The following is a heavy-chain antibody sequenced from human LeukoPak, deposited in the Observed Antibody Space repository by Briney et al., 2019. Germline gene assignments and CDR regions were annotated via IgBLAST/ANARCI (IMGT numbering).Heavy chain of an antibody. CDR3: ARGRGRRITIFGVVMPPVYFDY. Sequence: GASVKVSCKASGYTFTSYDINWVRQATGQGLEWMGWMNPNSGNTGYAQKFQGRVTITRSTSISTAYMELSSLRSEDTAVYYCARGRGRRITIFGVVMPPVYFDYWGQGTLVTVSS. CDR1: GYTFTSYD. J-gene: IGHJ4*02. D-gene: IGHD3-3*01. V-gene: IGHV1-8*03. CDR2: MNPNSGNT.